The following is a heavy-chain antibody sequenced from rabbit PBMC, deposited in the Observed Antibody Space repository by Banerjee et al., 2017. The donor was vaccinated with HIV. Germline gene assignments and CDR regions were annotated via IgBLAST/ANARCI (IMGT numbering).Heavy chain of an antibody. V-gene: IGHV1S43*01. Sequence: QEQLEESGGDLVKPEGSLTLTCTASGFDFSSYWMSWVRQAPGKGLEWIACINTSSGNTVYANWAKGRFTISRSTSLNTVDLKMTSLTAADTATYFCARDLAGVTGWNFGLWGPGTLVTVS. CDR3: ARDLAGVTGWNFGL. CDR1: GFDFSSYW. CDR2: INTSSGNT. J-gene: IGHJ6*01. D-gene: IGHD4-1*01.